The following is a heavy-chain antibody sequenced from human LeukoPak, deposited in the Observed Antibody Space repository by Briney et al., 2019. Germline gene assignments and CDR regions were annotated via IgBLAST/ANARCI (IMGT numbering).Heavy chain of an antibody. V-gene: IGHV1-69*13. CDR2: IIPIFGTA. Sequence: ASVKVSCKASGGTFSSYAISWVRQAPGQGLEWMGGIIPIFGTANYAQKFQGRVTITADESASTAYMELSSLRSEDTAVYYCAREPHYSGNWFDPWGQGTLVTVSS. D-gene: IGHD3-10*01. CDR3: AREPHYSGNWFDP. CDR1: GGTFSSYA. J-gene: IGHJ5*02.